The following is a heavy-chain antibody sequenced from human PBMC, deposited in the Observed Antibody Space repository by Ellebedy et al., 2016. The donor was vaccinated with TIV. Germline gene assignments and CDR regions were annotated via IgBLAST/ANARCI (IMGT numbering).Heavy chain of an antibody. CDR3: ARPDYDILTGYPY. Sequence: ASVKVSXXGSGYTFTSYAMHWVRQAPGQRLEWMGWINAGNGNTKYSQKFQGRVTITRDTSASTAYMELSSLRSEDTAVYYCARPDYDILTGYPYWGQGTLVTVSS. CDR1: GYTFTSYA. J-gene: IGHJ4*02. V-gene: IGHV1-3*01. CDR2: INAGNGNT. D-gene: IGHD3-9*01.